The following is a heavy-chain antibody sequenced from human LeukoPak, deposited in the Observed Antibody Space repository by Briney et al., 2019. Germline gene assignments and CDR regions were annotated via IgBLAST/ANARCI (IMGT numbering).Heavy chain of an antibody. CDR3: ARGPQLLRYFDWLLNY. D-gene: IGHD3-9*01. Sequence: GGSLRLSCAASGFTFSSYGMHWVRQAPGKGLEWVAVISYDGSNKYYADSVKGRFTISRDNSKNTLYLQMNSLRAEDTAVYYCARGPQLLRYFDWLLNYWGQGTLVTVSS. V-gene: IGHV3-30*03. J-gene: IGHJ4*02. CDR2: ISYDGSNK. CDR1: GFTFSSYG.